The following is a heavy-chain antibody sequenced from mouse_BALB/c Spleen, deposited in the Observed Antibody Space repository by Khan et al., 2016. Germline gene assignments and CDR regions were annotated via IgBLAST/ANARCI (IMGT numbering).Heavy chain of an antibody. V-gene: IGHV4-1*02. D-gene: IGHD2-4*01. CDR2: INPDSRTI. CDR3: AKEGDYGGGGFAY. CDR1: GFDFSRYG. Sequence: VQLLGSGCGLAQPGGSLKLSCAASGFDFSRYGMNWVRQAPGKGLEWIGEINPDSRTINYTPSLKDNFIISRDNAKNTLCLQVSKVRSEDTDLYYCAKEGDYGGGGFAYRGRWNLVAVSA. J-gene: IGHJ3*01.